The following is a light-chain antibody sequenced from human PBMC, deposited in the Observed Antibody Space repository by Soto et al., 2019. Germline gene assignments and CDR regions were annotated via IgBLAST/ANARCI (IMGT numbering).Light chain of an antibody. CDR2: DAH. CDR1: QNMITY. CDR3: QQSYSTPYT. J-gene: IGKJ2*01. V-gene: IGKV1-39*01. Sequence: DIQMTQSPISLAASVGDRVNITCRASQNMITYLNWYQQKPGKAPTLLIHDAHNLKRGVPARFSGSGSGTDFTLTISSLRPEDFVTYHCQQSYSTPYTFGQGTKLEIK.